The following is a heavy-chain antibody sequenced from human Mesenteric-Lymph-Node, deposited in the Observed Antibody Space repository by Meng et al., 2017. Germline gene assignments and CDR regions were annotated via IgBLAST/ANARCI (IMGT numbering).Heavy chain of an antibody. CDR3: ASGGTMVRGVIILPRDY. D-gene: IGHD3-10*01. CDR2: ISSSSYI. Sequence: EVRGVGSGGGLVKPGGSLMLSCAASGFTFSSYSMNWVRQAPGKGLEWVSSISSSSYIYYADSVKGRFTISRDNAKNSLYLQMNSLRAEDTAVYYCASGGTMVRGVIILPRDYWGQGTLVTVSS. V-gene: IGHV3-21*01. J-gene: IGHJ4*02. CDR1: GFTFSSYS.